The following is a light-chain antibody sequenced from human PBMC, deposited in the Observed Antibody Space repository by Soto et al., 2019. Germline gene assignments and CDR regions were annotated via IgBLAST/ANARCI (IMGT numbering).Light chain of an antibody. Sequence: DIQMTQSPSSLSASVGDRVTITCRASQSISTYLNWYQKKPGKAPKLLIYGASSLQSGVPSRFSGSGSGTDFTLTISRLQPEDFATYYCQQRFITPHTFGKGSNLEIK. V-gene: IGKV1-39*01. CDR1: QSISTY. CDR2: GAS. CDR3: QQRFITPHT. J-gene: IGKJ2*01.